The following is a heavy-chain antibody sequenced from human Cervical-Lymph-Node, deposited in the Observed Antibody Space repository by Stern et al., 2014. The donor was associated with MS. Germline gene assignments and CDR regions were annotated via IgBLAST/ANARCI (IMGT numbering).Heavy chain of an antibody. V-gene: IGHV3-33*01. CDR2: IWYDGSNK. CDR1: GFTFSSYG. D-gene: IGHD2-2*01. Sequence: VHLVESGGGVVQPGRSLRLSCAASGFTFSSYGMHWVRQAPGKGLEWVAVIWYDGSNKYYADSVKGRFTISRDNSKNTLYLQMNSLRAEDTAVYYCARACSSTSCDGMDVWGQGTTVTVSS. CDR3: ARACSSTSCDGMDV. J-gene: IGHJ6*02.